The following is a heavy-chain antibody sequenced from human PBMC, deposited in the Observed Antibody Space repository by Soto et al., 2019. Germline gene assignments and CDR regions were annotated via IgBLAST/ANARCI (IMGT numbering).Heavy chain of an antibody. Sequence: GASVKVSCKASGYTFTSYGISGVRQAPGQGLGWMGWISAYNGNTNYAQKLQGRVNMTTDKSTSTAYMELRSLRSDDTAVYYCARLMSHGWFDPWGQGTLVTVSS. CDR3: ARLMSHGWFDP. CDR1: GYTFTSYG. J-gene: IGHJ5*02. CDR2: ISAYNGNT. V-gene: IGHV1-18*04.